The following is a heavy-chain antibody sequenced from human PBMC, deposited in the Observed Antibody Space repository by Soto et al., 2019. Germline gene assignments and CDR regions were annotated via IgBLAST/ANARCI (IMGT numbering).Heavy chain of an antibody. CDR3: ANLMVRGVINYYYYGMDV. V-gene: IGHV3-23*01. D-gene: IGHD3-10*01. CDR2: ISGSGGRT. Sequence: EVQLLESGGGLVQPGGSLRLSCAASGFTFSSYAMSWVRQAPGKGLEWVSAISGSGGRTYYADSVKGRFTISRDNSKNPLYLQMNSLRAEDTAVYYCANLMVRGVINYYYYGMDVWGQGTTVTVSS. J-gene: IGHJ6*02. CDR1: GFTFSSYA.